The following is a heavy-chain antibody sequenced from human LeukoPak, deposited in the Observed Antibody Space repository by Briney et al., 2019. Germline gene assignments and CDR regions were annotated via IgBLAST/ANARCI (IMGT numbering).Heavy chain of an antibody. Sequence: PGGSLRLSCAASGFTFSSYWMSWVRQAPGRGLEWVANIKQDGSEKYYVDSVKGRFTISRDNAKNSLYLQMNSLRAEDTAVYYCARASSRVRGVIRYWGQGTLVTVSS. D-gene: IGHD3-10*01. CDR1: GFTFSSYW. J-gene: IGHJ4*02. CDR3: ARASSRVRGVIRY. V-gene: IGHV3-7*01. CDR2: IKQDGSEK.